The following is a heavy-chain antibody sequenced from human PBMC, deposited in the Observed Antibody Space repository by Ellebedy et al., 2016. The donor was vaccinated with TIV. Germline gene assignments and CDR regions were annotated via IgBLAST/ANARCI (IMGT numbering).Heavy chain of an antibody. D-gene: IGHD5-18*01. CDR3: ARRYSYGPNWFDP. V-gene: IGHV4-34*01. Sequence: MPSETLSLTCAVYGGSFSDYYWSWIRQPPGKGLEWIGEINRSGSTNYNPSLKSRVTISVDTSKNQFSLNLSSVTAADTAVYYCARRYSYGPNWFDPWGQGTLVTVSS. CDR1: GGSFSDYY. J-gene: IGHJ5*02. CDR2: INRSGST.